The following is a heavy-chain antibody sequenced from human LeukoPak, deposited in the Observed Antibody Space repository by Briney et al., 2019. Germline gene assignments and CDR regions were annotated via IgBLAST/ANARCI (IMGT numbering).Heavy chain of an antibody. V-gene: IGHV4-39*01. CDR2: IYYTGIT. Sequence: SETLSLTCTVSGASISGNSFYWGWVRQPPGKGLEWIGNIYYTGITYYNPSLKSRVTISVDTSKNQFSLRLNSVTAADTAIYYCASPGITTFEYWGQGTLVTVSS. CDR1: GASISGNSFY. D-gene: IGHD3-22*01. CDR3: ASPGITTFEY. J-gene: IGHJ4*02.